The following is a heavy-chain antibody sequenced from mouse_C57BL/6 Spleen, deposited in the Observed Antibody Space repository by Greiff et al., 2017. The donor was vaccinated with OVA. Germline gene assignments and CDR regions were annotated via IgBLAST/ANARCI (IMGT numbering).Heavy chain of an antibody. CDR2: INPNYGTT. V-gene: IGHV1-39*01. D-gene: IGHD3-2*02. J-gene: IGHJ3*01. CDR3: ARGGLRTAQATWFAY. CDR1: GYSFTDYN. Sequence: VQLKQSGPELVKPGASVKISCKASGYSFTDYNMNWVKQSNGKSLEWIGVINPNYGTTSYNQKFKGKATLTVDQSSSTAYMQLNSLTSEDSAVYYCARGGLRTAQATWFAYWGQGTLVTVSA.